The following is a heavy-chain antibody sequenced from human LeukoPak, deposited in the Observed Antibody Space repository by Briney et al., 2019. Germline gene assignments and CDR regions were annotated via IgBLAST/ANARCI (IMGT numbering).Heavy chain of an antibody. J-gene: IGHJ4*02. CDR3: AREIMVRGVISRYFDY. CDR2: IIPIFGTA. D-gene: IGHD3-10*01. Sequence: SVKVSCKASGGTFSSYAISWVRQAPGQGLEWMGGIIPIFGTANYAQKFQGRVTITADKSTSTAYMELSSLRSEDTAVYYCAREIMVRGVISRYFDYWGQETLVTVSS. CDR1: GGTFSSYA. V-gene: IGHV1-69*06.